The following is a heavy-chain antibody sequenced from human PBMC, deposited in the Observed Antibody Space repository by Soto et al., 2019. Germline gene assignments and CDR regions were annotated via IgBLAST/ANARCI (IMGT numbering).Heavy chain of an antibody. Sequence: SETLSLTCTVSGGSISSSSYYWGWIRQPPGKGLEWIGSIYYSGSTYYNPSLKSRVTISVDTSKNQFSLKLSSATAADTAVYYCARHGAPRDYYDSSGYPLGFFDYWGQGTLVTVSS. CDR2: IYYSGST. D-gene: IGHD3-22*01. V-gene: IGHV4-39*01. CDR3: ARHGAPRDYYDSSGYPLGFFDY. CDR1: GGSISSSSYY. J-gene: IGHJ4*02.